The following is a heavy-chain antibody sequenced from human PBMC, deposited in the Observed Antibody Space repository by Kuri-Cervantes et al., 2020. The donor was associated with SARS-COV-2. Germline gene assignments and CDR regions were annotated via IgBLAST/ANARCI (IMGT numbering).Heavy chain of an antibody. V-gene: IGHV3-30*18. CDR3: AKNGYDYYGSGSYYYYYYGMDV. D-gene: IGHD3-10*01. Sequence: GGSLRLSCAASGFTFSSYGMHWVCQAPGKGLGWVAVISYDGSNKYYADSVKGRFTISRDKSKNTLYLQMNSLRAEDTAVYYCAKNGYDYYGSGSYYYYYYGMDVWGQGTTVTDSS. J-gene: IGHJ6*02. CDR2: ISYDGSNK. CDR1: GFTFSSYG.